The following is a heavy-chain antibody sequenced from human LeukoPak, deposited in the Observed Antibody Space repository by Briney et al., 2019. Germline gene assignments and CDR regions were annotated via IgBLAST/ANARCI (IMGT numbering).Heavy chain of an antibody. J-gene: IGHJ4*02. V-gene: IGHV3-23*01. D-gene: IGHD3-10*01. CDR2: ISGSGGST. CDR3: ARFRAGVGEPYGDY. CDR1: GFTFSNYA. Sequence: PGGSLRLSCAASGFTFSNYAMSWVRQAPGKGLEWVSAISGSGGSTYYADSVKGRFTISRDNSKNTLYLQMNSLRAEDTAVYYCARFRAGVGEPYGDYWGQGTLVTVSS.